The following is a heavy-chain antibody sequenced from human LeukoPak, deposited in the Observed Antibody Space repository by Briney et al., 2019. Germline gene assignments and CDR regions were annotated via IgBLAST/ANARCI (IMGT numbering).Heavy chain of an antibody. CDR1: GFTFSTYR. Sequence: LPGGSLRLSCAASGFTFSTYRMSWIRQAPGKGRERVANIKQDGSKKYYVDSVKGRFTISRDNAKNSLYLQMNSLRAEDTAVYYCARARHLYSGSSNDYWGQGTLVTVSS. CDR3: ARARHLYSGSSNDY. D-gene: IGHD1-26*01. CDR2: IKQDGSKK. V-gene: IGHV3-7*01. J-gene: IGHJ4*02.